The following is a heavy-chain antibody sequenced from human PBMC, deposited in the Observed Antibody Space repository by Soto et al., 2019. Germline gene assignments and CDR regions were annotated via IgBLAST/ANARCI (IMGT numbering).Heavy chain of an antibody. V-gene: IGHV4-30-2*01. D-gene: IGHD6-19*01. CDR2: IYHSGST. CDR3: ARGLVGRGYYYYGMDV. J-gene: IGHJ6*02. Sequence: PSETLSLTCAVSGGSISSGGYPWSWIRQPPGKGLEWIGYIYHSGSTYYNPSLKSRVTISVDRSKNQFSLKLSSVTAADTAVYYCARGLVGRGYYYYGMDVWGQGTTVTVSS. CDR1: GGSISSGGYP.